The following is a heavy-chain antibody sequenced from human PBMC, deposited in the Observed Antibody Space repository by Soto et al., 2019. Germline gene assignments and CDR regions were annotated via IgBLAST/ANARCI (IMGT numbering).Heavy chain of an antibody. CDR3: AGRGYSSSWYCYYYYGMDV. CDR1: GYTFTSYD. D-gene: IGHD6-13*01. J-gene: IGHJ6*02. Sequence: QVQLVQSGAEVKKPGASVKVSCKASGYTFTSYDINWVRQATGQGLEWRGWMNPNSGNTGYAQKFQGRVNMTRTTSILTAYMERSSLRSEATAVYYCAGRGYSSSWYCYYYYGMDVWGQGTTVNVSS. V-gene: IGHV1-8*01. CDR2: MNPNSGNT.